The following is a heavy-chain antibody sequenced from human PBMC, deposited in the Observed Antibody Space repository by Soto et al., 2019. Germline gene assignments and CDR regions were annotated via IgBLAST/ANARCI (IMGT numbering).Heavy chain of an antibody. V-gene: IGHV4-39*01. Sequence: QLQLQESGPGLVKPSETLSLTCTVSGGSISSSSYYWGWIRQPPGKGLEWIGSIYYSGSTYYNPSLKSRVTISVDTSKNQFSLELTSVTAADTAVYYCARLNDFWNGYWYGMDVWGQGTTVTVSS. D-gene: IGHD3-3*01. CDR1: GGSISSSSYY. CDR3: ARLNDFWNGYWYGMDV. J-gene: IGHJ6*02. CDR2: IYYSGST.